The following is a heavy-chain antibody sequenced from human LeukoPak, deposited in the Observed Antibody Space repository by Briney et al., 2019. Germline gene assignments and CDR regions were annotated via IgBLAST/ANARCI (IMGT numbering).Heavy chain of an antibody. CDR2: INSDGSIT. V-gene: IGHV3-74*01. Sequence: PGGSLRLSCAVSGFSFSGYWLHWVRQAPGKGLAWVSRINSDGSITTYADSVKGRFTISRDNAKNTMYLQMNSLRAEDTAVYYCARDRVYCGSSSCNAYYFYYWGQGTLVTVSS. CDR1: GFSFSGYW. J-gene: IGHJ4*02. D-gene: IGHD2-2*01. CDR3: ARDRVYCGSSSCNAYYFYY.